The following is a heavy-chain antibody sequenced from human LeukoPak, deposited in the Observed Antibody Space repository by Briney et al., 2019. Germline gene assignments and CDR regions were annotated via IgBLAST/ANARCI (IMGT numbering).Heavy chain of an antibody. D-gene: IGHD6-19*01. CDR2: IIPIFGTA. Sequence: ASVKVSCKASGGTFSSYAISWVRQAPGQGLEWMGGIIPIFGTANYAQKFQGRVTITADESTSTAYMELSSLRSEDTAVYYCARDGSAVADNYYYGMDVWGQGTTVTVSS. CDR1: GGTFSSYA. J-gene: IGHJ6*02. CDR3: ARDGSAVADNYYYGMDV. V-gene: IGHV1-69*13.